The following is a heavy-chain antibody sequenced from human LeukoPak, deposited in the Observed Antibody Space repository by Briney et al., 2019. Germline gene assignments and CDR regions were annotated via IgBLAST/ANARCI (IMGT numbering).Heavy chain of an antibody. CDR3: ARGGYSSDAFDI. V-gene: IGHV4-30-4*07. CDR2: IYYSGST. J-gene: IGHJ3*02. Sequence: PSETLSLTCAVSGGSISSGGYSWSWIRQPPGKGLEWIGYIYYSGSTYYNPSLKSRVTISVDTSKNQFSLKLSSVTAADTAVYYCARGGYSSDAFDIWGQGTMVTVSS. CDR1: GGSISSGGYS. D-gene: IGHD6-13*01.